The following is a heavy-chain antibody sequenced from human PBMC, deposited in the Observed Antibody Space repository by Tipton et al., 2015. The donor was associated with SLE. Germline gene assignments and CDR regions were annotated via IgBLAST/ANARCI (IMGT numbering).Heavy chain of an antibody. J-gene: IGHJ4*02. D-gene: IGHD2-15*01. Sequence: TLSLTCTVSDGSVTSSSYYWSWIRQPAGKGLEWIGRIYSNGMTNYNPSLKSRVTMSVDTSKNQFSLKLTSVTAADTAVYYCARDRCSGGGCYFDFWGLGALVTVSS. CDR1: DGSVTSSSYY. CDR2: IYSNGMT. V-gene: IGHV4-61*10. CDR3: ARDRCSGGGCYFDF.